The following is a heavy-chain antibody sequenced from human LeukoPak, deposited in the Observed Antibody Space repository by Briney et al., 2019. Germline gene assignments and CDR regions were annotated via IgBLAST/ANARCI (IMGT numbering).Heavy chain of an antibody. Sequence: PGGSPRLSCAVSGFTFNYYDMHWVRQAPRKRLEWVSAIRTTGDTHYPDSVKGRFAMSREDAKNSVHLQMSTLRAGDTAVYYCARGVSYYYDNSGHPGWYFDLWGRGTLVTVSS. J-gene: IGHJ2*01. CDR1: GFTFNYYD. CDR2: IRTTGDT. CDR3: ARGVSYYYDNSGHPGWYFDL. D-gene: IGHD3-22*01. V-gene: IGHV3-13*01.